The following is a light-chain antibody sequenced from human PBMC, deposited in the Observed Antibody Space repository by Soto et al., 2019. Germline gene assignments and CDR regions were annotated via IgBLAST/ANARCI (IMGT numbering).Light chain of an antibody. CDR1: QDIGDN. CDR2: DTS. J-gene: IGKJ1*01. CDR3: QQHNNWPWT. V-gene: IGKV3-15*01. Sequence: EFVIPQSQSTLCGSQGAGVTLSCRANQDIGDNLAWYQHKPGQTPRLLIYDTSTRATGVPARFSGSGSGTELTLTISRLESEDFAVYYCQQHNNWPWTFGRGTKVDIK.